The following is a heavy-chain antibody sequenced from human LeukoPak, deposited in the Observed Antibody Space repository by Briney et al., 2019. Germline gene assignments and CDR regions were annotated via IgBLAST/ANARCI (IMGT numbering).Heavy chain of an antibody. CDR3: ARAPSYYDFWSGYYTGYYYYYMDV. V-gene: IGHV1-2*06. CDR1: GYTFTGYY. CDR2: INPNSGGT. Sequence: ASVKVSCKASGYTFTGYYMHWVRQAPGQGLEWMGRINPNSGGTNYAQKFQGRVTMTRDMSISTAYMELSSLRSEDTAVYYCARAPSYYDFWSGYYTGYYYYYMDVWGKGTTVTVSS. D-gene: IGHD3-3*01. J-gene: IGHJ6*03.